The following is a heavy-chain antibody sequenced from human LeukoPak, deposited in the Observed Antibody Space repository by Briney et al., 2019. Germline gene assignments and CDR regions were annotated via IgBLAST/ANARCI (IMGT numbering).Heavy chain of an antibody. CDR3: AKDYSFSNFN. J-gene: IGHJ4*02. D-gene: IGHD2-15*01. CDR1: GFIFSNHW. Sequence: GGSLRLFCAASGFIFSNHWMTWVRQAPGKGLEWVANINERGSETYYADYVKGRFTIYRDNTKKSLFLQLNSLSVEDTAMYYCAKDYSFSNFNWGQGTLVTVSS. V-gene: IGHV3-7*01. CDR2: INERGSET.